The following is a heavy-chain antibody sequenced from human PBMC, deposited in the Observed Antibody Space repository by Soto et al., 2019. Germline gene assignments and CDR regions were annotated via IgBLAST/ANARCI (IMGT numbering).Heavy chain of an antibody. CDR3: ARAWAPAGSSSHFDC. J-gene: IGHJ4*02. Sequence: QVQRQESGPGLVKPSQTLSLTCTLSGGSISRAGYYWSWIRQHPGKGLEWIGYIYYSGSTYYNPSLKRRVTISVDTSKNQCSLKVSSVTAADTAVYYCARAWAPAGSSSHFDCWGQGTLVTLSS. V-gene: IGHV4-31*03. CDR2: IYYSGST. CDR1: GGSISRAGYY. D-gene: IGHD3-10*01.